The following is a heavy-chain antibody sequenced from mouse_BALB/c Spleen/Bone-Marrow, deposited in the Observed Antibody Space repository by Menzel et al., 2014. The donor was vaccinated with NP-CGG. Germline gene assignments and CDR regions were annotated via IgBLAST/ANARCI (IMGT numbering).Heavy chain of an antibody. V-gene: IGHV7-3*02. D-gene: IGHD2-3*01. CDR3: ARYDGYSDNAMDY. CDR1: GFTFTDYY. Sequence: DVHLVESGGGLVQPGSSLRLSCATSGFTFTDYYMNWVRQPPGKALEWLGFIRNKANGYTTEFSASVKGRLTISRDNSQSILYLQMNTLRAEDSATYHCARYDGYSDNAMDYWGQGTSVTVSS. CDR2: IRNKANGYTT. J-gene: IGHJ4*01.